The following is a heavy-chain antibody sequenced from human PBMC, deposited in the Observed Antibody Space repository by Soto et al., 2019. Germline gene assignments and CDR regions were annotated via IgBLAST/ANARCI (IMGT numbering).Heavy chain of an antibody. Sequence: QVHLVQSGAEVKKPGASVKVSCKASGYSFPSYDINWVRQATGHGFEWLGWMNPNSGNTGYAQNFQDRVTMTRDTSRSASYMELSSLRSEETAIYYCARNLPNTGRFDNWGQGTLVTVSS. D-gene: IGHD1-1*01. CDR2: MNPNSGNT. CDR3: ARNLPNTGRFDN. V-gene: IGHV1-8*01. CDR1: GYSFPSYD. J-gene: IGHJ4*02.